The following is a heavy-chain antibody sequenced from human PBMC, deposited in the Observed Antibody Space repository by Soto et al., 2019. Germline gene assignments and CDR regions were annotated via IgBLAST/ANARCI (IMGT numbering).Heavy chain of an antibody. CDR3: ARDLWVEPELYYYGMDV. CDR2: IFYSGTT. J-gene: IGHJ6*02. CDR1: GDSISSADYY. Sequence: SETLSLTCTASGDSISSADYYWSWIRQTPGKGLEWIGHIFYSGTTYYNPSLKSRLTISVDTSKNHFSLRLTSVTAADTAVYYGARDLWVEPELYYYGMDVWGQGTTVTVSS. V-gene: IGHV4-30-4*01. D-gene: IGHD1-1*01.